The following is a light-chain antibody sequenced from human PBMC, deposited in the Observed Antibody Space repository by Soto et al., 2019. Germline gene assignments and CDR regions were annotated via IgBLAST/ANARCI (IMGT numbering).Light chain of an antibody. Sequence: DIQMTQSPSTLSASVGDRVTITCRASQSISSWLAWYQQKPGKAPKLLIYDASSLESGVPSRFSGSGCGTEFTLNISSLQPDDFATYYCQQYNSYSRTFGQGTKVEIK. V-gene: IGKV1-5*01. CDR1: QSISSW. J-gene: IGKJ1*01. CDR2: DAS. CDR3: QQYNSYSRT.